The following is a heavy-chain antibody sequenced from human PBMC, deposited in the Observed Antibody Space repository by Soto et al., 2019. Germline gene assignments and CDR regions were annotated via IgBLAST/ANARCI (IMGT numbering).Heavy chain of an antibody. J-gene: IGHJ6*03. D-gene: IGHD4-4*01. CDR1: GGTFSSYT. V-gene: IGHV1-69*04. CDR3: ARDETPTTVAYYYYMDV. CDR2: IIPILGIA. Sequence: SVKVSCKASGGTFSSYTISWVRQAPGQGLEWMGRIIPILGIANYAQKFQGRVTITADKSTSTAYMELSGLRSEDTAVYYCARDETPTTVAYYYYMDVWGKGTTVTVSS.